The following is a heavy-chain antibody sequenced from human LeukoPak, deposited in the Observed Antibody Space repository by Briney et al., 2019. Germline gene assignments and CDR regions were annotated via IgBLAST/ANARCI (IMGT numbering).Heavy chain of an antibody. CDR1: GYTFTTYG. V-gene: IGHV1-18*01. Sequence: ASVEVSCKASGYTFTTYGISWVRQAPGQGLEWMGWISSYNGNTNYAQKLQGRVTMTTDTSTSTAYMELRSLISDDTAVYYCERGDYGDYWGQGTLLTVSS. CDR2: ISSYNGNT. CDR3: ERGDYGDY. J-gene: IGHJ4*02.